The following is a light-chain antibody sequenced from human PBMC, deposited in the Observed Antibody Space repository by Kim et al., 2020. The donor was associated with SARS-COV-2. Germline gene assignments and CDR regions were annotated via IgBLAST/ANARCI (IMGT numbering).Light chain of an antibody. CDR2: RNN. CDR1: SNNVGNEG. CDR3: SAWDSSLSVWV. Sequence: QTATLDCTGNSNNVGNEGAAWLQQHQGHPPKLVSYRNNNRPSGISERLSASRSGNTASLTITGLQTEDEADYYCSAWDSSLSVWVFGGGTQLTVL. V-gene: IGLV10-54*01. J-gene: IGLJ3*02.